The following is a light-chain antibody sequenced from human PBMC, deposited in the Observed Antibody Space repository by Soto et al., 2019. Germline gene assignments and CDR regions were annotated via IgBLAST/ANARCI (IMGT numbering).Light chain of an antibody. CDR3: SSYTSSNTHV. Sequence: QSALTQPASVSGSPGQSITISCTGTSSDVGGYNYVSWYQQNPGKAPKLMIYEVSHRPSGVSNRFSGSKSGNTASLTISGLQAEDEADYYCSSYTSSNTHVFGTGTKLTVL. CDR2: EVS. J-gene: IGLJ1*01. CDR1: SSDVGGYNY. V-gene: IGLV2-14*01.